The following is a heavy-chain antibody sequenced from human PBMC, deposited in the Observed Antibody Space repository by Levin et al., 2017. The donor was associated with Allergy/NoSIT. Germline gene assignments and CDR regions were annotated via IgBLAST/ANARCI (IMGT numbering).Heavy chain of an antibody. CDR1: GFTISSNY. CDR3: ARVLRIAARPTYGMDG. D-gene: IGHD6-6*01. V-gene: IGHV3-53*01. J-gene: IGHJ6*02. CDR2: IYSGGST. Sequence: GGSLRLSCAASGFTISSNYMSWVRQAPGKGLEWVSVIYSGGSTYYADSVKGRFTISRDNSKNTLYLQMNSLRAEDTAVYYCARVLRIAARPTYGMDGWGQGTTVTVSS.